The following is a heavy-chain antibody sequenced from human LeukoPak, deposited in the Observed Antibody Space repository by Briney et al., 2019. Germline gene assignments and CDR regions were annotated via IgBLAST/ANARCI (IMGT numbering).Heavy chain of an antibody. J-gene: IGHJ4*02. CDR2: ISYDGSNK. D-gene: IGHD5-18*01. V-gene: IGHV3-30*03. CDR3: VQGGAYSYGYFDY. CDR1: GFTFSSYD. Sequence: PGRSLRLSCAASGFTFSSYDMHWVRQAPGKGLEWVAVISYDGSNKYYADSVKGRFTISRDNSKNTLYLQMNSLRAEDTAVYHCVQGGAYSYGYFDYWGQGTLVTVSS.